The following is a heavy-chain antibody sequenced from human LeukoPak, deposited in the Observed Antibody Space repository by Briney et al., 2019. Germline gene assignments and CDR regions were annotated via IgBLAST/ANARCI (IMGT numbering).Heavy chain of an antibody. Sequence: GASVKVSCKASGYTFTGYYMHWVRQAPGQGPEWMGVISPSGGSTTYAQKFQGRVTLTRDMSTSTDYLELSSLRSEDTAVYYCARVISGYSWWEDPVSYYMDVWGKGTTVTVSS. V-gene: IGHV1-46*01. CDR1: GYTFTGYY. CDR2: ISPSGGST. CDR3: ARVISGYSWWEDPVSYYMDV. D-gene: IGHD5-18*01. J-gene: IGHJ6*03.